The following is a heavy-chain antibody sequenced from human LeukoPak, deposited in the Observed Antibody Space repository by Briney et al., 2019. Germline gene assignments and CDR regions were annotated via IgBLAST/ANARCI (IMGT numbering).Heavy chain of an antibody. CDR2: IYHSGST. CDR3: ARGYGDYKY. Sequence: SQTLSLTCAVSGGSISSGGYSWSWIRQPPGKGLEWIGYIYHSGSTYYNPSLKSRVTISVDRSKNQFSLKLSSVTAADTAVYYCARGYGDYKYWGQGTLVTVSS. V-gene: IGHV4-30-2*01. D-gene: IGHD4-17*01. J-gene: IGHJ4*02. CDR1: GGSISSGGYS.